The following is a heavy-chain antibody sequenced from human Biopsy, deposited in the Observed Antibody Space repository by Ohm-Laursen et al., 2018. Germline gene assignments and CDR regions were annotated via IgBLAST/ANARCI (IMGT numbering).Heavy chain of an antibody. J-gene: IGHJ4*02. V-gene: IGHV3-23*01. CDR2: LAFSSGRT. Sequence: SLRLSCSASGFTFSNYAMSWVRQVPGKGLEWVASLAFSSGRTYYADSVKGRFTISRDDSQNTLYLQMDSLRVADTAVYHCAKYQLPATATSILDYWGQGALVTVSS. CDR1: GFTFSNYA. D-gene: IGHD4-17*01. CDR3: AKYQLPATATSILDY.